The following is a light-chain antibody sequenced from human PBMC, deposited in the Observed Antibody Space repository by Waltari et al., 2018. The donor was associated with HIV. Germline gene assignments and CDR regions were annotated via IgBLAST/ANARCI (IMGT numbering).Light chain of an antibody. Sequence: SYVLTQPPSLSVAPGQTATIPCGGDKIGGKSVPWYQQKPGQAPILVIFDDDDRPSGIPDVFSGSNSGNTATLTITRVEAGHEADYYCQVWDMDADLPIFGGGTTLTVL. CDR2: DDD. CDR3: QVWDMDADLPI. V-gene: IGLV3-21*02. CDR1: KIGGKS. J-gene: IGLJ2*01.